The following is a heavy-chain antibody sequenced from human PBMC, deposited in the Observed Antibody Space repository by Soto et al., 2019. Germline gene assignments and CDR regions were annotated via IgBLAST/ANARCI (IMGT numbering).Heavy chain of an antibody. CDR1: GGSISSYY. CDR3: ARDLQWRDYGRNSKPYGMDV. J-gene: IGHJ6*02. CDR2: IYYSGST. Sequence: PSETLSLTCTVSGGSISSYYWSWIRQPPGKGLEWIGYIYYSGSTNYNPSLKSRVTISVDTSKNQFSLKLSSVTAADTAVYYCARDLQWRDYGRNSKPYGMDVWGQGTTVTVYS. V-gene: IGHV4-59*01. D-gene: IGHD4-17*01.